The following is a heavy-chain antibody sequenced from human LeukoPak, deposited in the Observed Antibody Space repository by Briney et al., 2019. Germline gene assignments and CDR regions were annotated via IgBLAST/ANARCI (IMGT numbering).Heavy chain of an antibody. CDR2: ISSSGSTI. CDR1: GFTFSDYY. CDR3: ARVRDENWFDP. J-gene: IGHJ5*02. Sequence: SGGSLRLSCAASGFTFSDYYMSWIRQAPGKGLEWVSYISSSGSTIYYADSVKGRFTISRGNAKNSLYLQMNSLRAEDTAVYYCARVRDENWFDPWGQGTLVTVSS. V-gene: IGHV3-11*04.